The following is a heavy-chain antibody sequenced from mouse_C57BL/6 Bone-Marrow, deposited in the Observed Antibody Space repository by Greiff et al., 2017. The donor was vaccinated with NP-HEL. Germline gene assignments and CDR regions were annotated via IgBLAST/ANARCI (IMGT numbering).Heavy chain of an antibody. CDR3: ARNCIYDDYDYAMGY. V-gene: IGHV2-9-1*01. CDR1: GFSFTSYA. J-gene: IGHJ4*01. D-gene: IGHD2-4*01. Sequence: VQLVESGPGLVAPSQSLSITCTVSGFSFTSYAISWVRQPPGKGLEWLGVIWTGGGTNYNSALKSRLSISKDNSKSQVFLKMNSLQTDDTARYYCARNCIYDDYDYAMGYWGQVTSVTVSS. CDR2: IWTGGGT.